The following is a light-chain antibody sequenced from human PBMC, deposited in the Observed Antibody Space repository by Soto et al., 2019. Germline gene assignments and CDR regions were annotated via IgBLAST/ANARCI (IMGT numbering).Light chain of an antibody. J-gene: IGKJ5*01. CDR3: QKFNTAPLT. Sequence: DIHMTKSPSSLSASVGDRVTITCPASQDINDSLAWYQQKPGKVHKLQIYIASTLKSGVPSRFSGSGSGTDFTITISSLQPEDVATYYCQKFNTAPLTFGRGTRLESK. CDR2: IAS. CDR1: QDINDS. V-gene: IGKV1-27*01.